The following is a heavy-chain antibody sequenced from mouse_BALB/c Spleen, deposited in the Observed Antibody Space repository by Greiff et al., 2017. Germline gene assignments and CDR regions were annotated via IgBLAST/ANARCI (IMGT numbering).Heavy chain of an antibody. CDR3: AREGYGYDNWFAY. D-gene: IGHD2-2*01. Sequence: QVQLQQSGAELMKPGASVKISCKATGYTFSSYWIEWVKQRPGHGLEWIGEILPGSGSTNYNEKFKGKATFTADTSSNTAYMQLSSLTSEDSAVYYCAREGYGYDNWFAYWGQGTLVTVSA. V-gene: IGHV1-9*01. CDR2: ILPGSGST. J-gene: IGHJ3*01. CDR1: GYTFSSYW.